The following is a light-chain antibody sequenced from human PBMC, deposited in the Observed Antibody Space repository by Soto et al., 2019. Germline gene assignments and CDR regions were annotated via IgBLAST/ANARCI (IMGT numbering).Light chain of an antibody. CDR1: SSDVGGYNY. Sequence: QSALTQPPSASGSPGQSVTISCTGTSSDVGGYNYVSWYQHHPGKAPKLMVSEVSKRPSGVPDRFSGSKSGNTASLTVSGLQAEDEADYYCSSFAGNYNPYVFGTGTKVTVL. V-gene: IGLV2-8*01. CDR3: SSFAGNYNPYV. CDR2: EVS. J-gene: IGLJ1*01.